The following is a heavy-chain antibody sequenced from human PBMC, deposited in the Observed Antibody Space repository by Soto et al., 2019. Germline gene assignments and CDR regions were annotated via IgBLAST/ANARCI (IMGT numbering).Heavy chain of an antibody. D-gene: IGHD3-22*01. CDR3: AAGVDYSDSSGYPSSR. Sequence: TLSLPCAVSGGSISSGGYSWSWIRQPPGKGLEWIGYIYHSGSTYYNPSLKSRVTISVDRSKNQFSLKLSSVTAADTAVYYCAAGVDYSDSSGYPSSRWGQGTLVTVSS. CDR2: IYHSGST. V-gene: IGHV4-30-2*01. CDR1: GGSISSGGYS. J-gene: IGHJ4*02.